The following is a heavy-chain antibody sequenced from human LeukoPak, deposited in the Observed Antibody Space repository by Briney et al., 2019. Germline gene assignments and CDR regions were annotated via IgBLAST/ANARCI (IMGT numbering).Heavy chain of an antibody. CDR1: GGSISSNY. J-gene: IGHJ4*02. D-gene: IGHD4-17*01. V-gene: IGHV4-59*01. Sequence: SETLSLTCTVSGGSISSNYWSWIRQPPGKGLEWIGLIYSSGSANYNPSLKSRVTISVDMSKNQSSLKLSSVTAAAPAAYYLARGPTTVTRAFDYWGQGILVTVSS. CDR3: ARGPTTVTRAFDY. CDR2: IYSSGSA.